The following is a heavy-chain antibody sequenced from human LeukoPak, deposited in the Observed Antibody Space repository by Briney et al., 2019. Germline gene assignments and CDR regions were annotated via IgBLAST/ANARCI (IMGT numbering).Heavy chain of an antibody. D-gene: IGHD3-10*01. CDR3: ARGEFGELLSAY. CDR2: IGYRGGSI. J-gene: IGHJ4*02. V-gene: IGHV3-23*01. CDR1: GFTFSNYA. Sequence: PPGGSLRLSCAASGFTFSNYAMSWVRQAPGKGLEWVSIIGYRGGSIYYAYSVQGRFTISRDNSKNTLSLQMNSLRAEDTAVYYCARGEFGELLSAYWGQGTLVTVSS.